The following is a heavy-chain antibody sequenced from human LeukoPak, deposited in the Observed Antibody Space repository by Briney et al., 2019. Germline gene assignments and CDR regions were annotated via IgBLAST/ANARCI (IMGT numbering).Heavy chain of an antibody. D-gene: IGHD3-16*01. V-gene: IGHV4-4*02. Sequence: PSETLSLTCTVSGDSISTPNWWSWVRQAPGRGPEWIGEVYHTGSTKYNPSLKSRVTISIDTSKNQFSLKLSSVTAADTAVYYCARGVNWIDPWGQGTLVTVSS. CDR3: ARGVNWIDP. CDR1: GDSISTPNW. CDR2: VYHTGST. J-gene: IGHJ5*02.